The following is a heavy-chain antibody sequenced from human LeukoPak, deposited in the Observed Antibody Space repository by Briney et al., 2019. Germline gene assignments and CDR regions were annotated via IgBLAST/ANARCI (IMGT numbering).Heavy chain of an antibody. CDR1: GFTFSSYS. D-gene: IGHD2-15*01. J-gene: IGHJ5*01. Sequence: PGGSLRLSCAASGFTFSSYSMNWVRQAPGKGLEWVSTINWNGGSTDYADSVKGRFTISRESVQNSLYLHMNSLRAEDTAFYFCTRDSGSGRLDSWGQGTLVTVSS. V-gene: IGHV3-20*04. CDR3: TRDSGSGRLDS. CDR2: INWNGGST.